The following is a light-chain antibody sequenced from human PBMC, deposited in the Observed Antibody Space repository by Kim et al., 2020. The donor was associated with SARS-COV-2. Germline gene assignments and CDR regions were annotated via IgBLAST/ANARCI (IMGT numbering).Light chain of an antibody. J-gene: IGLJ2*01. CDR1: NIASET. CDR2: YDR. CDR3: QVWDSTNDHPV. V-gene: IGLV3-21*03. Sequence: APGKPAKITCGGNNIASETVHRDPQKPGKLPVLVVYYDRDRTSGIPERFSGSNSGNTATMTISRVEAGDEDDYYCQVWDSTNDHPVFGGGTQLTVL.